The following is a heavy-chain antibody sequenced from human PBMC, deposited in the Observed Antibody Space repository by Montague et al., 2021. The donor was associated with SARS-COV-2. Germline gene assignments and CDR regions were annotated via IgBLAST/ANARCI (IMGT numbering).Heavy chain of an antibody. V-gene: IGHV6-1*01. CDR3: ARDDPYCTNGVCYTGNWFDP. J-gene: IGHJ5*02. CDR1: GDSVSSNSAA. Sequence: CAISGDSVSSNSAAWNWIRQSSSRGLEWLGRTYYRSKWYNDYAVSVKSRITINPDTSKNQFSLQLNSVTPGDTAVYYCARDDPYCTNGVCYTGNWFDPWGQGTLVTVSS. D-gene: IGHD2-8*01. CDR2: TYYRSKWYN.